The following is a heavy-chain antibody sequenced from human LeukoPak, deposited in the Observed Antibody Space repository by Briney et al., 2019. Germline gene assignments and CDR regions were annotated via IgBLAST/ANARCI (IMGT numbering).Heavy chain of an antibody. CDR1: GGSFSGYY. CDR2: INHSGST. D-gene: IGHD3-10*01. V-gene: IGHV4-34*01. CDR3: ARVFGYGSGSYYKPYFDY. Sequence: SETLSLTCAVYGGSFSGYYWSWIRQPPGKGLEWIGEINHSGSTNYNPSLKSRVTISVDTSKNQFSLKLSSVTAADTAVYYRARVFGYGSGSYYKPYFDYWGQGTLVTVSS. J-gene: IGHJ4*02.